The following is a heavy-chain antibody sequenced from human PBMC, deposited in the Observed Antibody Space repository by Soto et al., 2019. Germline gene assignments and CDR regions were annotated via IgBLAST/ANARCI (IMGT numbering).Heavy chain of an antibody. D-gene: IGHD6-13*01. CDR2: IYSGGRN. J-gene: IGHJ4*02. V-gene: IGHV4-4*07. CDR3: PRGSSRWDY. CDR1: GGSIGSFY. Sequence: ASETLSLTCTVPGGSIGSFYWSWIRQPAGKGLEWIGRIYSGGRNNYNPCLKSRVTMSVDTSQNQFSLRLSSVTAADTAMYYCPRGSSRWDYWGQGTLVTVYS.